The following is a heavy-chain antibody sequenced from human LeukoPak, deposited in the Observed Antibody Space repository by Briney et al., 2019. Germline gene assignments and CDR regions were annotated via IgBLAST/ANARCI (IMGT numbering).Heavy chain of an antibody. Sequence: RGSLRLSCAASGFTFSSYWMNWVRQAPGKGLEWVASINHNGNVNYYVDSVKGRFTISSDNAKNSLYMQMSNLRTEDAAVYFCARGGGLDVWGQGATVTVSS. CDR2: INHNGNVN. J-gene: IGHJ6*02. CDR3: ARGGGLDV. V-gene: IGHV3-7*03. CDR1: GFTFSSYW. D-gene: IGHD3-16*01.